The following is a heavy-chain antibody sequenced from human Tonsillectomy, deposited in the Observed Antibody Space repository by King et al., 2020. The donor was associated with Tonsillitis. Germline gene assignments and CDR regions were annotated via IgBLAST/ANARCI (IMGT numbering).Heavy chain of an antibody. CDR1: GFNFSIHW. Sequence: VQLVESGGGLVQPGGSLRLSCGASGFNFSIHWMSWVRQVPGKGLEWVANINQDGSEKSYVDSVKGRFTISRDNAKNSVHLQMNSLRAEDTAVYYCAAQTEFWGQGTMVTVSS. D-gene: IGHD1-14*01. V-gene: IGHV3-7*03. J-gene: IGHJ3*01. CDR2: INQDGSEK. CDR3: AAQTEF.